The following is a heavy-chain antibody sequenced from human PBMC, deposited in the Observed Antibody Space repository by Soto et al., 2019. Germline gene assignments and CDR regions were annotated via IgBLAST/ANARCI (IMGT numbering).Heavy chain of an antibody. CDR3: ARLPRVTMIVGYNWFDP. V-gene: IGHV5-10-1*01. J-gene: IGHJ5*02. CDR2: IDPSDSYT. CDR1: GYSFTSYW. Sequence: TGESLKISCKGSGYSFTSYWISWVRQMPGKGLEWMGRIDPSDSYTNYSPSFQGHVTISADKSISTAYLQWSSLKASDTAMYYCARLPRVTMIVGYNWFDPWGQGTLVTVSS. D-gene: IGHD3-22*01.